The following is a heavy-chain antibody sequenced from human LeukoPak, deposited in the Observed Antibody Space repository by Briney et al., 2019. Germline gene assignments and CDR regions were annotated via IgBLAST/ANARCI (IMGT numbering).Heavy chain of an antibody. D-gene: IGHD6-19*01. CDR3: ARLELGIAVLYDAFDI. CDR1: GYSFTSYW. CDR2: IYPGDSDT. J-gene: IGHJ3*02. Sequence: NSGESLKISCKGSGYSFTSYWIGWVRQMPGKGLEWMGIIYPGDSDTRYSPSFQGQVTISADKSISTAYLQWSSLKASDTAMYYCARLELGIAVLYDAFDIWGQGTLVTVSS. V-gene: IGHV5-51*01.